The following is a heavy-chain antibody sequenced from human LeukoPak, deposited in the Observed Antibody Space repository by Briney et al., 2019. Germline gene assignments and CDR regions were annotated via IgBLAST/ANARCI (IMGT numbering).Heavy chain of an antibody. CDR3: AKLAEGSSSWSKH. J-gene: IGHJ4*02. Sequence: PGGSLRLSCAASGFTFSGHSMTWVRQAPGRGLEWVANINLDGSERFYVDFVKGRFTISRDNAKNSLYLHMNSLRAEDTAVYYCAKLAEGSSSWSKHWGQGTLVTVSS. CDR2: INLDGSER. D-gene: IGHD6-13*01. CDR1: GFTFSGHS. V-gene: IGHV3-7*03.